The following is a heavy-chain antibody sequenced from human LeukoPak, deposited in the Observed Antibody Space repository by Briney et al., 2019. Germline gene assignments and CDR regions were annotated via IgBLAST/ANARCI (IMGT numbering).Heavy chain of an antibody. CDR2: IRYDGSNK. V-gene: IGHV3-30*02. CDR1: GLTFSSYG. D-gene: IGHD5-12*01. Sequence: GGSLRLSCAASGLTFSSYGMHWVRQAPGKGLEWVAFIRYDGSNKYYADSVKGRFTISRDNSKNTLYLQMNSLRAEDTAVYYCAKEAFAVATSVDYYYYYGMDVWGQGTTVTVSS. CDR3: AKEAFAVATSVDYYYYYGMDV. J-gene: IGHJ6*02.